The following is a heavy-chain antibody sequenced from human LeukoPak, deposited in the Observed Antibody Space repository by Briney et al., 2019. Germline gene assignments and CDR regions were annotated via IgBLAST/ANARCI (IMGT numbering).Heavy chain of an antibody. J-gene: IGHJ4*02. V-gene: IGHV3-21*01. CDR1: GFTFSSYS. Sequence: GGSLRLSCAASGFTFSSYSMNWVRQAPGKGLEWVSSISGTSSYIYYADSVKGRFTISRDNAKNSLYLQMNRLRADDTAVCYCARELQLERLAFGKEGSAFDYWGQGTLVIVSS. D-gene: IGHD1-1*01. CDR3: ARELQLERLAFGKEGSAFDY. CDR2: ISGTSSYI.